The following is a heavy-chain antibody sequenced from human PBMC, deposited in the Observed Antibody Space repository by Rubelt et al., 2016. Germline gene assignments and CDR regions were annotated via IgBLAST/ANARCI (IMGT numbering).Heavy chain of an antibody. CDR2: INAGDGNT. J-gene: IGHJ6*02. Sequence: QVQLVQSGAEVKKPGASVKVSCRASGYSFTSYAMHWVRQAPGQRLEWMGWINAGDGNTKYSQNFQGRVTITRDTSASTGYMERSSMRSEDTAVYYGAREYSSTWYDGMDVWGQGTTVTVSS. V-gene: IGHV1-3*01. CDR1: GYSFTSYA. CDR3: AREYSSTWYDGMDV. D-gene: IGHD6-13*01.